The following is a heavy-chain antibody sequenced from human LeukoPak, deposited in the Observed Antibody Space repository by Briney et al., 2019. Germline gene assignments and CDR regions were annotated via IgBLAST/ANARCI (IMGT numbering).Heavy chain of an antibody. J-gene: IGHJ4*02. CDR3: ERVPQFYSPLDY. V-gene: IGHV3-11*01. Sequence: NPGGSLRLSCAASGFTFSDYYMTWLRQAPGKGLDWVSYMSDNGNSIYYADSVKGRFTISRDNAKNSLYLQMNSLRADDTAVYFCERVPQFYSPLDYWGQGTLVTVSS. D-gene: IGHD2/OR15-2a*01. CDR1: GFTFSDYY. CDR2: MSDNGNSI.